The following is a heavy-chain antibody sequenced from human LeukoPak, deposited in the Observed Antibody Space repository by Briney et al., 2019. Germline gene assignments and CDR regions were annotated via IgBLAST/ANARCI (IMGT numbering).Heavy chain of an antibody. V-gene: IGHV3-74*01. D-gene: IGHD2-15*01. CDR3: ARDGWGYCSGGSRYSLTDY. J-gene: IGHJ4*02. CDR2: INSDGSST. CDR1: GFTFSSYW. Sequence: GGSLRLSCAASGFTFSSYWMHWVRQAPGKGLVWVSRINSDGSSTSYADSVKGRFTISRDNDKNTLYLQMNSLRAEDTAVYYCARDGWGYCSGGSRYSLTDYWGQGTLVTVSS.